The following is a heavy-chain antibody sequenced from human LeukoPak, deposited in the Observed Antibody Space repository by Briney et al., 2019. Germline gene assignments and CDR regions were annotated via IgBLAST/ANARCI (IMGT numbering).Heavy chain of an antibody. Sequence: SETLSLTCTVSGGSISSSSYYWGWIRQPPGKGLEWIGSIYYSGSTYYNPSLKSRVTISVDTSKNQFSLKLSSVTAADTAVYYCARHVGGYCSGGSCYGDYWGQGTLVTVSS. V-gene: IGHV4-39*01. CDR3: ARHVGGYCSGGSCYGDY. CDR2: IYYSGST. CDR1: GGSISSSSYY. J-gene: IGHJ4*02. D-gene: IGHD2-15*01.